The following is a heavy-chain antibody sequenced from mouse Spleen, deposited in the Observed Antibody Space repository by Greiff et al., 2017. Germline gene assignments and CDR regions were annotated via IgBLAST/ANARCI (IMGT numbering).Heavy chain of an antibody. D-gene: IGHD1-1*02. CDR1: GYTFTSYG. CDR2: IYPRSGNT. Sequence: VQLQESGAELARPGASVKLSCKASGYTFTSYGISWVKQRTGQGLEWIGEIYPRSGNTYYNEKFKGKATLTADKSSSTAYMELRSLTSEDSAVYFCARNDGSPYWYFDVWGAGTTVTVSS. J-gene: IGHJ1*01. CDR3: ARNDGSPYWYFDV. V-gene: IGHV1-81*01.